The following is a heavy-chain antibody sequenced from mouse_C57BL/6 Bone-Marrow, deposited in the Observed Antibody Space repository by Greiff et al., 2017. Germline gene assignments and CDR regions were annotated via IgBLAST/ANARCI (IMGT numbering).Heavy chain of an antibody. CDR2: INYDGSST. Sequence: EVKLMESEGGLVQPGSSMKLSCTASGFTFSDYYMAWVRQVPEKGLEWVANINYDGSSTYYLDSLKSRFIISRDNAKNILYLQMSSLKSEDTATYYCARATTVPYWYFDVWGTGTTVTVSS. V-gene: IGHV5-16*01. J-gene: IGHJ1*03. D-gene: IGHD1-1*01. CDR3: ARATTVPYWYFDV. CDR1: GFTFSDYY.